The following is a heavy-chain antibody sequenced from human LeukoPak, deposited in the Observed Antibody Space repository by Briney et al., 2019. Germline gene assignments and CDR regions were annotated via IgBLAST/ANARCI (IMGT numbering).Heavy chain of an antibody. CDR3: ARGGYSDYDWVDN. CDR1: GGSVSNYY. J-gene: IGHJ4*02. CDR2: ISYSGST. Sequence: SETLSLTCTVSGGSVSNYYWSWIRQPPGKGLEWIGSISYSGSTYYNPSLKSRVTISVDTSKNHFSLRLSSVTAADTAVYYCARGGYSDYDWVDNWGQGTLVTVSS. D-gene: IGHD5-12*01. V-gene: IGHV4-39*02.